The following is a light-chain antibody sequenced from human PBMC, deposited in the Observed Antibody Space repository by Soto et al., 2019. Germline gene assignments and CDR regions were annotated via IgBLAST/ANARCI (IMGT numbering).Light chain of an antibody. J-gene: IGLJ2*01. Sequence: QSVLTQPASVSGSPGQSITISCTGTSSDVGSYNLVSWYQQHPGKAPKLMIYDASARPSGVSNRFSGSKSGNTASLTISGLQAEDEADYYCCSYAGRSTFVVLGGGTKLTVL. CDR3: CSYAGRSTFVV. CDR1: SSDVGSYNL. V-gene: IGLV2-23*02. CDR2: DAS.